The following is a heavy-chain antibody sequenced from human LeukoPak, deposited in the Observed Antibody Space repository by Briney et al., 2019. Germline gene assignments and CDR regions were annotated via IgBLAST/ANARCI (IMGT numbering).Heavy chain of an antibody. CDR1: GFTFRKYW. Sequence: GGSLRLSCAASGFTFRKYWMAWVRQAPGRGLEWVATIAANGNDKDYEDALQGRFTISRDNARNSLSLRIDSLRAEDTAQYYCARDLGYCTNGVCHTRFDYWGQGALVTVSS. J-gene: IGHJ4*02. CDR2: IAANGNDK. V-gene: IGHV3-7*03. D-gene: IGHD2-8*01. CDR3: ARDLGYCTNGVCHTRFDY.